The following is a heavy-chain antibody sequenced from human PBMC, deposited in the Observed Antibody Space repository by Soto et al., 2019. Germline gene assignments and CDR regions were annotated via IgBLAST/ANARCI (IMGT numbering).Heavy chain of an antibody. Sequence: PSETLSLTCTVSGGSISSGGYYWSWIRQHPGKGLEWIGYIYYSGSTYYNPSLKSRVTISVDTSKNQFSLKLSSVTAADTAVYYCARGSSGYFSFFDYWGQGTLVTVSS. V-gene: IGHV4-31*03. CDR3: ARGSSGYFSFFDY. D-gene: IGHD3-22*01. J-gene: IGHJ4*02. CDR2: IYYSGST. CDR1: GGSISSGGYY.